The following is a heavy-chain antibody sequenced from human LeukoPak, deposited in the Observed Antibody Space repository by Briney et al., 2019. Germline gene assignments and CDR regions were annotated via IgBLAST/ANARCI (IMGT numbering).Heavy chain of an antibody. CDR1: GGSISSSSYY. V-gene: IGHV4-39*07. D-gene: IGHD2-2*01. CDR3: ARDQPIVVVPAAMSGNWFDP. Sequence: SETLSLTCTVSGGSISSSSYYWGWIRQPPGKGLEWIGSIYYSGSTYYNPSLKSRVTISVDTSKNQFSLKLSSVTAADTAVYYCARDQPIVVVPAAMSGNWFDPWGQGTLVTVSS. J-gene: IGHJ5*02. CDR2: IYYSGST.